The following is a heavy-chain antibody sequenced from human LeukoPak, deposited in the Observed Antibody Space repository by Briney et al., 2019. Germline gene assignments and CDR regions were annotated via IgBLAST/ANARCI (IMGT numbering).Heavy chain of an antibody. J-gene: IGHJ4*02. D-gene: IGHD1-26*01. V-gene: IGHV1-69*13. CDR3: ATTPESQWSGSLDY. Sequence: GASVKVSCKASGGTFSSYAISWVRQAPGQGLEWMGGIIPIFGTANYAQKFQGRVTITADESTSTAYMELSSLRSEDTAVYYCATTPESQWSGSLDYWGQGTLVTVSS. CDR2: IIPIFGTA. CDR1: GGTFSSYA.